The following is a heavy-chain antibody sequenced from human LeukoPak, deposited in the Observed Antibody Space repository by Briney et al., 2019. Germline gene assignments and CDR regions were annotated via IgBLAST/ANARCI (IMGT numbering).Heavy chain of an antibody. V-gene: IGHV3-30*03. CDR3: ARPPWGSGDYFDY. D-gene: IGHD3-10*01. J-gene: IGHJ4*02. CDR2: ISYDGSNK. CDR1: GFTFSSYG. Sequence: PGRSLRLSCAASGFTFSSYGMHWVRQAPGKGLEWVAVISYDGSNKYYADSVKGRFTISRDNSKNTLYLQMNSLRAEDTAVYYCARPPWGSGDYFDYWGQGTLVTVSS.